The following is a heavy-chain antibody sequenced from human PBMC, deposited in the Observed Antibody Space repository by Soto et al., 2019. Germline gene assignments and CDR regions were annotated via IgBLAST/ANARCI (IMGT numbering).Heavy chain of an antibody. CDR3: ASASCELVSSWGSFMDV. Sequence: EVQLVESGVGLVQPGGSLRLSCAASGFTVSGHYMKWVRQAPGKGLEWVSVIYSGGTTYYADSVRGRFTISRESSTNTLYLQRHDLRHEDTAVYHCASASCELVSSWGSFMDVWGQGTPVTVSS. D-gene: IGHD2-8*02. J-gene: IGHJ6*02. V-gene: IGHV3-66*01. CDR2: IYSGGTT. CDR1: GFTVSGHY.